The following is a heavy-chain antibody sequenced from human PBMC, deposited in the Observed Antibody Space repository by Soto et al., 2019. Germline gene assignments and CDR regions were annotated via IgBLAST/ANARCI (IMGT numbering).Heavy chain of an antibody. CDR3: ARSCGSGSYVS. J-gene: IGHJ5*02. V-gene: IGHV3-48*01. Sequence: EVQLVESGGGLVQPGGSLRLSCAASGFTFSSYSMNWVRQAPGKGLEWVSYISGSSSTIYYADSVEGRFTISRDNAKNSLFLQMNSLRVEDTAVYYCARSCGSGSYVSWGQGTLVTVSS. D-gene: IGHD3-10*01. CDR1: GFTFSSYS. CDR2: ISGSSSTI.